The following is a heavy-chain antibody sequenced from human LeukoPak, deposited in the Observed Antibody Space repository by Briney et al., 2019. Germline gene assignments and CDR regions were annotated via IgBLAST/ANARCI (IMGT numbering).Heavy chain of an antibody. Sequence: GGSLRLSCAASGFTFSSYGMHWVRQAPGKGLEWVSVIYSGGSTYYADSVKGRFTISRDNSKNTLYLQMNSLRAEDTAVYYCARSSVRDGYDSGQFDYWGQGTLVTVSS. D-gene: IGHD5-24*01. J-gene: IGHJ4*02. CDR1: GFTFSSYG. CDR3: ARSSVRDGYDSGQFDY. CDR2: IYSGGST. V-gene: IGHV3-66*01.